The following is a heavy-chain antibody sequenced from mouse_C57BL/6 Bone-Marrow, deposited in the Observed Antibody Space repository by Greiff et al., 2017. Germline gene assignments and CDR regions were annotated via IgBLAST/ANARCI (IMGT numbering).Heavy chain of an antibody. J-gene: IGHJ4*01. Sequence: QLQESGPELVKPGASVKISCKASGYSFTDYNINWVKQSNGKSLEWIGVINPNYGTTSYNQKFKGKATLTVDQSSSTAYMQVNSLTSEDSAVYYCERGYDYDYAMDYWGQGTSVTVSS. CDR1: GYSFTDYN. V-gene: IGHV1-39*01. D-gene: IGHD2-4*01. CDR2: INPNYGTT. CDR3: ERGYDYDYAMDY.